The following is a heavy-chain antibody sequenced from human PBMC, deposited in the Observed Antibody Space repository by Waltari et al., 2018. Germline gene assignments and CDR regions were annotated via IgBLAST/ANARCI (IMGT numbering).Heavy chain of an antibody. J-gene: IGHJ4*02. V-gene: IGHV4-34*01. Sequence: LKQWGPGMLKASETLSLSCGVHGGSFSGYSWTWIRQPPGKGLEWLGEIDHTGSTNYNSSLKSRITISADTSKNQFYLRLTSVTAADTGFYFCARGGVMSYSSAWRGVDYWGQGTQVTVSS. CDR3: ARGGVMSYSSAWRGVDY. CDR1: GGSFSGYS. D-gene: IGHD6-25*01. CDR2: IDHTGST.